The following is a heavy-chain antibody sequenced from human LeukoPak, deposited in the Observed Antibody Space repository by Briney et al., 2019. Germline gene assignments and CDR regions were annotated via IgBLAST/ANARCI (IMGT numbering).Heavy chain of an antibody. V-gene: IGHV3-30*18. CDR2: ISYDGSNK. CDR3: AKDPTHFRVWDDYDTNILSH. J-gene: IGHJ4*02. D-gene: IGHD4/OR15-4a*01. CDR1: GFTFSSYG. Sequence: PGGSLRLSCAASGFTFSSYGMHWVRQAPGKGLEWVAVISYDGSNKYYADSVKGRFTISRDNSKNTLYLQMNSLRADDTAVYYCAKDPTHFRVWDDYDTNILSHWGQGTLVTVSS.